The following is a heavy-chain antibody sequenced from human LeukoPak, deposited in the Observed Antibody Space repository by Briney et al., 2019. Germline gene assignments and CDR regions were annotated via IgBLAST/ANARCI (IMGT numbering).Heavy chain of an antibody. CDR3: ARHNHTLWFGEPDDAFDI. CDR2: IYYSGST. V-gene: IGHV4-59*01. J-gene: IGHJ3*02. Sequence: SETLSLTCTVSGGSISSYYWSWIRQPPGKGLEWIGYIYYSGSTNYNPSLESRVTISVDTSKNQFSLKLSSVTAADTAVYYCARHNHTLWFGEPDDAFDIWGQGTMVTVSS. D-gene: IGHD3-10*01. CDR1: GGSISSYY.